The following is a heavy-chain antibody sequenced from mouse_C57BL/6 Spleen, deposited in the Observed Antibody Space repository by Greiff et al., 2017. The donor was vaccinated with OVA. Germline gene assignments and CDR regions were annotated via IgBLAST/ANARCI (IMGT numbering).Heavy chain of an antibody. J-gene: IGHJ4*01. V-gene: IGHV1-55*01. D-gene: IGHD2-3*01. CDR2: IYPGSGST. CDR1: GYTFTSYW. CDR3: ARGMIGPYYAMDY. Sequence: QVQLQQPGAELVKPGASVKMSCKASGYTFTSYWITWVKQRPGQGLEWIGDIYPGSGSTNYNEKFKSKATLTVDTSSSTAYMQLSSLTSEDSAVYYCARGMIGPYYAMDYWGQGTSVTVSS.